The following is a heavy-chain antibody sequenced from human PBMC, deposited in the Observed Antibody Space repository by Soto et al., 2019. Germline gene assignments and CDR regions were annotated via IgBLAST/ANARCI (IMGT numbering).Heavy chain of an antibody. V-gene: IGHV4-30-2*01. J-gene: IGHJ4*02. CDR1: GGSIISGGYS. D-gene: IGHD5-12*01. Sequence: PSETLSLTCAVSGGSIISGGYSWIWIRQPPGKGLEWIGYIYHSGSTYYNPSLKSRVTISVDRSKNQFSLKLSSVTAADTAVYYCARGPMATIPYYFDYWGQGTLVTVSS. CDR2: IYHSGST. CDR3: ARGPMATIPYYFDY.